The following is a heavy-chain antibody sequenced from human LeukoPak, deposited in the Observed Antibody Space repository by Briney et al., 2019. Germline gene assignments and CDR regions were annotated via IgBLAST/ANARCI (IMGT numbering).Heavy chain of an antibody. CDR3: ARDRNSMMRAWFDP. Sequence: GGSLRLSCAASGFTFSNYWMHWVRQAPGKGLVWVSRINTDGSRTSYADSVKGRFTIPRDNAKNTLYLQMNSLRVEDMAVYYCARDRNSMMRAWFDPWGQGTLVTVSS. J-gene: IGHJ5*02. CDR2: INTDGSRT. CDR1: GFTFSNYW. V-gene: IGHV3-74*01. D-gene: IGHD2/OR15-2a*01.